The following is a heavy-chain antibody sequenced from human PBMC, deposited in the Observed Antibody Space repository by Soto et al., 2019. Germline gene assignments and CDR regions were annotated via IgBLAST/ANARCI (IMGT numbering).Heavy chain of an antibody. CDR1: GFTFGDYA. D-gene: IGHD6-6*01. J-gene: IGHJ6*02. V-gene: IGHV3-30*04. Sequence: PGGSLRLSCTASGFTFGDYAMSWFRQAPGKGLEWVAVISYDGSNKYYADSVKGRFTISRDNSKNTLYLQMNSLRAEDTAVYYCAKDIEQLDYYYGMDVWGQGTTVTVS. CDR3: AKDIEQLDYYYGMDV. CDR2: ISYDGSNK.